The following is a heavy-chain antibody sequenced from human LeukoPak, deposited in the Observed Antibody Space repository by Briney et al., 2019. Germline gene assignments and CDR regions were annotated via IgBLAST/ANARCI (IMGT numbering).Heavy chain of an antibody. Sequence: GGSLRLSCAASGFTVSSNYMSWVRQAPGKGLEWVSVIYSGGSTYYADSVKGRFTISRDNSKSTLYLQMNSLRAEDTAVYYCAIRGIAAAGKGEYFDYWGQGTLVTVSS. CDR2: IYSGGST. CDR1: GFTVSSNY. J-gene: IGHJ4*02. D-gene: IGHD6-13*01. V-gene: IGHV3-53*01. CDR3: AIRGIAAAGKGEYFDY.